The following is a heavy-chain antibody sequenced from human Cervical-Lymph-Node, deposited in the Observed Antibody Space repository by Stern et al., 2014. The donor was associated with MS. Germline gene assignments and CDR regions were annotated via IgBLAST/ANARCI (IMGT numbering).Heavy chain of an antibody. Sequence: EVQLVESGGGLVQPGGSLRLSCAASKFTFSSFSMNWVRQAPGQGLEWISSITSGSDTIYYADSVRGRFTISRDNAKDSLYLQMNSLRVDDTAVYYCARGGHYGMDVWGQGTTVTVAS. CDR3: ARGGHYGMDV. V-gene: IGHV3-48*01. CDR1: KFTFSSFS. CDR2: ITSGSDTI. J-gene: IGHJ6*02.